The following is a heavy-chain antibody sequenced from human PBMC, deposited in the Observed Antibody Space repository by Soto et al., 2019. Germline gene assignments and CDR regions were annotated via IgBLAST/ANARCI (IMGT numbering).Heavy chain of an antibody. D-gene: IGHD1-26*01. Sequence: QVQLQPSGPGLVKPSQTISLTCAISGDSVSSKIAAWNWIRHSPSRGLELLGSTYYRSKWYDDYALSVKSRITIKPDTSKNQFSLQLKSVNPEDTAVYYCERDGSYDTIKLDQWVQGNLVTVSS. CDR2: TYYRSKWYD. CDR3: ERDGSYDTIKLDQ. CDR1: GDSVSSKIAA. J-gene: IGHJ4*02. V-gene: IGHV6-1*01.